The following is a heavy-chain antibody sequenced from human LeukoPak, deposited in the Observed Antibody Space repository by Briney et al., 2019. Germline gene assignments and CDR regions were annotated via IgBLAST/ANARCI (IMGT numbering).Heavy chain of an antibody. CDR2: IRSKAYGGTT. CDR1: GFTFGEYA. J-gene: IGHJ4*02. Sequence: GGSLRLSCTASGFTFGEYAMSWFRQAPGKGLEWVGFIRSKAYGGTTEYAASVAGRFTISRDDSKSIAYLQMNSLKTEDTAVYYCTRGIVVVVAATRGVIDYWGQGTLVTVSS. V-gene: IGHV3-49*03. D-gene: IGHD2-15*01. CDR3: TRGIVVVVAATRGVIDY.